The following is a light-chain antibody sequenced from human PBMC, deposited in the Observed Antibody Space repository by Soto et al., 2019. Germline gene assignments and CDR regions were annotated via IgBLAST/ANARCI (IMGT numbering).Light chain of an antibody. J-gene: IGLJ1*01. V-gene: IGLV2-23*02. CDR2: EVS. CDR1: SSDVGSYNL. CDR3: CTYEASSTDV. Sequence: QSALTQPASVSGSPGQSITISCTGTSSDVGSYNLVSWYQQHPGKAPKLMIYEVSKRPSGVSNRFSGSKTGNTASLTISGRQADDEADYYCCTYEASSTDVFGTGTKVTVL.